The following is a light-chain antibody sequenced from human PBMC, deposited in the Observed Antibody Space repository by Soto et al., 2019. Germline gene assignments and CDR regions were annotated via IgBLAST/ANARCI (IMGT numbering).Light chain of an antibody. J-gene: IGKJ4*01. Sequence: EIVLTQSPATMSLSPGERATLSCRANQSVSSSLAWYQQKPGQAPRLLIYDASYRAAGIPASFSGSVFGTDYPLIISSRGPVDCAVYYCQQRGICPLTFGGRTKVEIK. CDR1: QSVSSS. CDR2: DAS. CDR3: QQRGICPLT. V-gene: IGKV3-11*01.